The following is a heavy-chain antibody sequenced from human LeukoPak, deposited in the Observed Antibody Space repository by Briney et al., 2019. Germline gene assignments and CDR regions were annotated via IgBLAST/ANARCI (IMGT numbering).Heavy chain of an antibody. J-gene: IGHJ3*02. CDR3: ARDGWELLAFDI. CDR1: GGSISSYY. CDR2: IYYSGST. D-gene: IGHD1-26*01. Sequence: SETLSLTCTVSGGSISSYYRSWIRQPPGKGLEWIGYIYYSGSTNYNPSLKSRVTISVDTSKNQFSLKLSSVTAADTAVYYCARDGWELLAFDIWGQGTMVTVSS. V-gene: IGHV4-59*01.